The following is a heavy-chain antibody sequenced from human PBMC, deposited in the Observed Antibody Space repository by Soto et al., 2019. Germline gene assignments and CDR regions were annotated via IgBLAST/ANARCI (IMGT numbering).Heavy chain of an antibody. CDR3: AKGALCSRTNGYVLSCFDT. D-gene: IGHD2-2*01. Sequence: GALRLSCAASGFTFSSYAMNWVRQAPGKGLEWVSSISGSGSSIYYAGSVKGRFTISRDNSKNTLYLQMNSLRDEDTAVYYCAKGALCSRTNGYVLSCFDTWGQGTMKTDSS. J-gene: IGHJ5*02. CDR2: ISGSGSSI. V-gene: IGHV3-23*01. CDR1: GFTFSSYA.